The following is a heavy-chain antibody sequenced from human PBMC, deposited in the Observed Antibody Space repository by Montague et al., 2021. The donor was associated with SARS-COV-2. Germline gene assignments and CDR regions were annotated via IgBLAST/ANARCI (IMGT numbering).Heavy chain of an antibody. D-gene: IGHD6-19*01. J-gene: IGHJ4*02. CDR1: GFTVSHYY. CDR3: AREPAVGGEYYFDH. V-gene: IGHV3-66*01. Sequence: YLRLSCAVSGFTVSHYYMSWVRQAPGKGLEWVSVIYIGGITYYADSVKGRFVISRDNSKNMLSLQMNSLRAEDTALYYCAREPAVGGEYYFDHWGQGTLVTVSS. CDR2: IYIGGIT.